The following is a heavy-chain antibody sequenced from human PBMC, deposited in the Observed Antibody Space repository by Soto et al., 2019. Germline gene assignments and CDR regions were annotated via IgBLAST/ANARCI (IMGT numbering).Heavy chain of an antibody. J-gene: IGHJ4*02. CDR2: IIPIFGTA. Sequence: GASVKVSCKASGGTFSSYAISWVRQAPGQGLEWMGGIIPIFGTANYAQKFQGRVTITADESTSTAYMELSSLRSEDTAVYYCARGASSSSGPHGYWGQGTLVTVSS. CDR1: GGTFSSYA. V-gene: IGHV1-69*13. CDR3: ARGASSSSGPHGY. D-gene: IGHD6-6*01.